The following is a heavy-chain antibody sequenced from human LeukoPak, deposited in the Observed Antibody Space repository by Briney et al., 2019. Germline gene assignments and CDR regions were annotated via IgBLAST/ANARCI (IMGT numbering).Heavy chain of an antibody. CDR3: ARETIIVGRAEFGP. V-gene: IGHV4-59*01. CDR2: IYYSGST. CDR1: GGSISSYH. Sequence: SSETLSLTCTVSGGSISSYHWSWIRQSPGKGLEWIGYIYYSGSTNYNPSLKSRVTISVDTSKNQFSLKLSSVTAADTAVYYCARETIIVGRAEFGPWGQGTLVTVSS. D-gene: IGHD3-22*01. J-gene: IGHJ5*02.